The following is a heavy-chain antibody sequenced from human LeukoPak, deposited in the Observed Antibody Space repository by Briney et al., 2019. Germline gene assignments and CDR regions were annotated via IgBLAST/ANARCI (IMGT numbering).Heavy chain of an antibody. CDR3: ANSVRLHLSPFDY. CDR1: GFTFSSYG. V-gene: IGHV3-23*01. CDR2: ISGSGGST. D-gene: IGHD2-15*01. Sequence: GGSLILSCAASGFTFSSYGMHWVRQAPGKGLEWVSAISGSGGSTYYADSVKGRFTISRDNSKNTLYLQMNSLRAEDTAVYYCANSVRLHLSPFDYWGQGTLVTVSS. J-gene: IGHJ4*02.